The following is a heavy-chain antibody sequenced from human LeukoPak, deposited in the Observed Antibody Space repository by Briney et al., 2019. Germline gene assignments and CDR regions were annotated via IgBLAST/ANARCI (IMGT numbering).Heavy chain of an antibody. CDR2: FYPGDSDT. V-gene: IGHV5-51*01. CDR1: GYSFTSYW. CDR3: ARQIGEDTAMVTASDY. D-gene: IGHD5-18*01. J-gene: IGHJ4*02. Sequence: GESLKISCKGSGYSFTSYWIGWVRQMPGKGLEWMGIFYPGDSDTRYSPSFQGQVTISADKSISTAYLQWSSLKASDTAMYYCARQIGEDTAMVTASDYWGQGTLVTVSS.